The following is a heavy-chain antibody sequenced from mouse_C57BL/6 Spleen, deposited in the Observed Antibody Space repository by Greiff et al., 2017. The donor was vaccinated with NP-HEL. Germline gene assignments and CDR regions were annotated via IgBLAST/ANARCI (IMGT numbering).Heavy chain of an antibody. V-gene: IGHV1-42*01. Sequence: VQLQQSGPELVKPGASVKISCKASGYSFTGYYMNWVKQSPEKSLEWIGEINPSTGGTTYNQKFKAKATLTVDKSSSTAYMQLKSLTSEDSAVYYCARREGYYYGSSYWGQGTTLTVSS. CDR2: INPSTGGT. CDR1: GYSFTGYY. D-gene: IGHD1-1*01. CDR3: ARREGYYYGSSY. J-gene: IGHJ2*01.